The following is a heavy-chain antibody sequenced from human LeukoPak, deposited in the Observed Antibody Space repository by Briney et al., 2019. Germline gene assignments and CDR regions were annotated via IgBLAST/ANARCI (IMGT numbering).Heavy chain of an antibody. D-gene: IGHD5-18*01. CDR3: ARASGYSYGW. Sequence: ASVKVSCKASGYTFTSYDINWVRQATGQGLEWMGWMNPNSGNTGYAQKFQGRVTMTRDTSTSTVYMELSSLRSEDTAVYYCARASGYSYGWWGQGTLVTVSS. CDR2: MNPNSGNT. CDR1: GYTFTSYD. J-gene: IGHJ4*02. V-gene: IGHV1-8*01.